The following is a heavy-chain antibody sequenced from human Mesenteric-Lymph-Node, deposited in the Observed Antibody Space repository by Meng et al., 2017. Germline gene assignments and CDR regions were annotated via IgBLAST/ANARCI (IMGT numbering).Heavy chain of an antibody. CDR1: GDSVSSNSAA. D-gene: IGHD3-10*02. Sequence: QVHLRPASPAPVTPSQHLSLTFALPGDSVSSNSAAWNWIRQSPSRGLEWLGRTYYRSKYYNDYALSVKSRITINPDTSKNQFSLQLNSVTPEDTAIYYCARDWGDVRGGFDFWGQGTLVTVSS. J-gene: IGHJ4*02. CDR2: TYYRSKYYN. CDR3: ARDWGDVRGGFDF. V-gene: IGHV6-1*01.